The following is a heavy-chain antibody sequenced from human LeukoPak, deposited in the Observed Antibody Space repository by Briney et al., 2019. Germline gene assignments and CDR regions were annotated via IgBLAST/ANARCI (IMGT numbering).Heavy chain of an antibody. J-gene: IGHJ4*02. D-gene: IGHD5-18*01. CDR3: ARDYRRGYSYGYVSGLDY. Sequence: SETLSLTCAVYGGSFSGYYWSWIRQPPGKGLEWIGEINHSGSTNYNPSLKSRVTISVDTSKNQFSLKLSSVTAADTAVYYCARDYRRGYSYGYVSGLDYWGQGTLVTVSS. CDR2: INHSGST. CDR1: GGSFSGYY. V-gene: IGHV4-34*01.